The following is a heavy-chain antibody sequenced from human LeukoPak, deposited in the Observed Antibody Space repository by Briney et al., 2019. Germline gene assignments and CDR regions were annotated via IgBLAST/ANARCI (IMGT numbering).Heavy chain of an antibody. V-gene: IGHV4-34*01. CDR3: ARGVYCTNGVCFEKTSNFDH. CDR1: GGSFSGYY. J-gene: IGHJ4*02. CDR2: INHSGST. D-gene: IGHD2-8*01. Sequence: PSETLSLTCAVYGGSFSGYYWSWIRQPPGKGLEWIGEINHSGSTNYNPSLKSRVTISVDTSKNQFSLKLSSVTAADTAVYYCARGVYCTNGVCFEKTSNFDHWGQGTLVTVSS.